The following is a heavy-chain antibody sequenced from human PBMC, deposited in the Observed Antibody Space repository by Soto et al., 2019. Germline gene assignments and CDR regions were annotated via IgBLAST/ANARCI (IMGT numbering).Heavy chain of an antibody. CDR2: IVVGSGNT. CDR3: ASLRYSPPHYYYYSMYL. J-gene: IGHJ6*02. Sequence: GASVKVSCKASGFTFTSSAMQWVRQARGQRLEWIGWIVVGSGNTNYAQKFQDRVTITRDISTSTAYMELSSLRSEDTAVYYCASLRYSPPHYYYYSMYLWAQVTTVTV. CDR1: GFTFTSSA. V-gene: IGHV1-58*02. D-gene: IGHD5-18*01.